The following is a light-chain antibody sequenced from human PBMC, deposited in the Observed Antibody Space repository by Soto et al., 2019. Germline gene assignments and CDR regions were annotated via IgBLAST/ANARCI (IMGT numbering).Light chain of an antibody. V-gene: IGLV2-14*01. CDR1: SSDVGGYNY. Sequence: QSVLTQPASVSGSPGQSITISCTGTSSDVGGYNYVSWYQQHPGKAPKLMIYDVSNRPSGVSNRFSDSKSGNTASLTISGLQAEDEADYYCSSYTSSSHYVFGTGTKVTV. CDR2: DVS. CDR3: SSYTSSSHYV. J-gene: IGLJ1*01.